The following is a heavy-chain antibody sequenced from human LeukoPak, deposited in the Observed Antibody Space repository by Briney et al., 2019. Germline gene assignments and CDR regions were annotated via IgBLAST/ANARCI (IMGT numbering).Heavy chain of an antibody. CDR2: ISYDGSNK. CDR3: AKEAVAGPPIYYFDY. V-gene: IGHV3-30*18. J-gene: IGHJ4*02. CDR1: GFTFSSYG. D-gene: IGHD6-19*01. Sequence: GRSLRLSCAASGFTFSSYGMHWVCQAPGKGLEWVAVISYDGSNKYYADSVKGRFTISRDNSKNTLYLQMNSLRAEDTAVYYCAKEAVAGPPIYYFDYWGQGTLVTVSS.